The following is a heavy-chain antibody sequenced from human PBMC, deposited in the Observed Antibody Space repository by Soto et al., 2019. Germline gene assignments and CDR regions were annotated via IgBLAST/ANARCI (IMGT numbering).Heavy chain of an antibody. D-gene: IGHD3-10*01. V-gene: IGHV3-23*01. J-gene: IGHJ6*02. CDR1: GFTFSSYA. CDR3: AKDQGYYGSGSYWAYGMDV. Sequence: EVQLLESGGGLVQPGGSLRLSCAASGFTFSSYAMSWVRQAPGKGLEWVSTISGSGGSTYYADSVKGRFTISRDNSKNTLYLQMSRVRAEDTAVYYCAKDQGYYGSGSYWAYGMDVWGQGTTVTVSS. CDR2: ISGSGGST.